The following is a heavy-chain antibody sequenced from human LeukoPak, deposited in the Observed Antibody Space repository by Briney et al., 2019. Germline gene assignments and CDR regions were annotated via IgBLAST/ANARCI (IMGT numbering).Heavy chain of an antibody. CDR2: IASDGSST. J-gene: IGHJ6*02. D-gene: IGHD3-22*01. V-gene: IGHV3-74*01. Sequence: GGPLRLSCAASGFTFSSYWMNWVRQAPGKGLVWVSRIASDGSSTTYADSVKGRFSISRDNAKNSLYLQMNSLRAEDTAVYYCASEGYYDSSGTLMNYYYGMDVWGQGTTVTVSS. CDR3: ASEGYYDSSGTLMNYYYGMDV. CDR1: GFTFSSYW.